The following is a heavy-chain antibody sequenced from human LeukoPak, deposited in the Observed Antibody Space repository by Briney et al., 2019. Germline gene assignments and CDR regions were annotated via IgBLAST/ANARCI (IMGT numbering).Heavy chain of an antibody. Sequence: PSETLSLTCTVSGGSISSSIYYWGWIRQPPGKGLEWVGSFYYYGTTYDNPSLKSRVTISVDTSKNQFSLKLSSVTAADTAVYYCARRIARFGVVKNWGQGTLVTVSS. J-gene: IGHJ4*02. CDR3: ARRIARFGVVKN. V-gene: IGHV4-39*07. D-gene: IGHD3-3*01. CDR2: FYYYGTT. CDR1: GGSISSSIYY.